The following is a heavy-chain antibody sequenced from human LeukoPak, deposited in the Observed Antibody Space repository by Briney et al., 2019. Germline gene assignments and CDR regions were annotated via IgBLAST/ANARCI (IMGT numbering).Heavy chain of an antibody. CDR1: GYTFTSYD. CDR2: MNPNSGNT. Sequence: GASVKVSCKASGYTFTSYDINWVRQATGQGLEWMGWMNPNSGNTGYAQKFQGRVTMTRNTTISTAYMELSSLRSEDTAVYYCARGFIEYYYDSSGYDYWGQGTLVTVSS. D-gene: IGHD3-22*01. V-gene: IGHV1-8*01. CDR3: ARGFIEYYYDSSGYDY. J-gene: IGHJ4*02.